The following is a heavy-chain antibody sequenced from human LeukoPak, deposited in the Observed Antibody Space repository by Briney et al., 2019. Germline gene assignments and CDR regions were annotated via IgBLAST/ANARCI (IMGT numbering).Heavy chain of an antibody. Sequence: SVKVSCKASGGTFSSYAISWVRQAPGQGLEWMGGIIPIFGTANYAQKFQGRVTITTDESTHTAFMELSSLTSDDTAVYFCARGLQYQLLKALGYYYMDVWGEGTTVTVSS. CDR1: GGTFSSYA. CDR3: ARGLQYQLLKALGYYYMDV. V-gene: IGHV1-69*05. D-gene: IGHD2-2*01. J-gene: IGHJ6*03. CDR2: IIPIFGTA.